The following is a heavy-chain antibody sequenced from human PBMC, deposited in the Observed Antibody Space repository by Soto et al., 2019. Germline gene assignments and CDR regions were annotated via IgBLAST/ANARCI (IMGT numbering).Heavy chain of an antibody. J-gene: IGHJ4*02. D-gene: IGHD2-15*01. CDR1: GFTFSSYA. V-gene: IGHV3-30-3*01. Sequence: QVQLVESGGGVVQPGRSLRLSCAASGFTFSSYAMHWVRQAPGKGLEWVAVISYDGSNKYYADSVKGRFTISRDNSNNTLYLQMNSLRAEDTAVYYCARDIVVVVAATPGYWGQGTLVTVSS. CDR3: ARDIVVVVAATPGY. CDR2: ISYDGSNK.